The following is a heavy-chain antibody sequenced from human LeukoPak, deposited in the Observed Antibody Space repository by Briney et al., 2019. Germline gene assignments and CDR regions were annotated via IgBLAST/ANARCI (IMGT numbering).Heavy chain of an antibody. Sequence: TSETLSLTCTVSGGSISSYYWSWIRQPPGKGLEWIGYIYYSGSTNYNPSLKSRVTISVDTSKNQFSLKLSSVTAADTAVYYCAREDYYDSSGYYLDCWGQGTLVTVSS. J-gene: IGHJ4*02. CDR1: GGSISSYY. D-gene: IGHD3-22*01. CDR3: AREDYYDSSGYYLDC. V-gene: IGHV4-59*08. CDR2: IYYSGST.